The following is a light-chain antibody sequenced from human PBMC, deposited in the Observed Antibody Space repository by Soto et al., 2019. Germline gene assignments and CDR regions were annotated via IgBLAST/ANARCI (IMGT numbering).Light chain of an antibody. CDR3: QQSYTSWWT. Sequence: IHMTQSPSSLSASXGDRVSLTCRARKSISTHLSLYQQNPGXAPDLLXDSSSSLQPLGPSRFTGSGSGTDFTPTISSLQPEDFATYYGQQSYTSWWTFGQGTKVDI. V-gene: IGKV1-39*01. CDR2: SSS. CDR1: KSISTH. J-gene: IGKJ1*01.